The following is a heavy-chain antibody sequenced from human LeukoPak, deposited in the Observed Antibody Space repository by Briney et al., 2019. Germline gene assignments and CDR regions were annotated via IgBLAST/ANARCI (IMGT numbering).Heavy chain of an antibody. J-gene: IGHJ4*02. CDR3: ARSYYDILTGSGMTYYFDY. V-gene: IGHV4-61*01. D-gene: IGHD3-9*01. Sequence: SETLSLTCTVSGGSVSSGSYYWSWIRQPPGKGLEWIGYIYYGGSTNYNPSLKSRVTISVDTSKNQFSLKLSSVTAADTAVYYCARSYYDILTGSGMTYYFDYWGQGTLVTVSS. CDR1: GGSVSSGSYY. CDR2: IYYGGST.